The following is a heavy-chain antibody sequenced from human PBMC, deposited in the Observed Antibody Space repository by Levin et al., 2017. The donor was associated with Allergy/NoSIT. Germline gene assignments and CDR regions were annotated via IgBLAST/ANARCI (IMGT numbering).Heavy chain of an antibody. J-gene: IGHJ6*02. CDR2: INHSGST. V-gene: IGHV4-34*01. CDR1: GGSFSGYY. CDR3: ARGLTTTLNYGMDV. D-gene: IGHD3-9*01. Sequence: SQTLSLTCAVYGGSFSGYYWSWIRQPPGKGLEWIGEINHSGSTNYNPSLKSRVTISVDTSKNQFSLKLSSVTAADTAMYYCARGLTTTLNYGMDVWGQGTTVTVSS.